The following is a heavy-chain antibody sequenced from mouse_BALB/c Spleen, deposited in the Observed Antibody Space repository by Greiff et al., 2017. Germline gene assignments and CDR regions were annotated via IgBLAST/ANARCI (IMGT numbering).Heavy chain of an antibody. D-gene: IGHD6-5*01. V-gene: IGHV1-7*01. J-gene: IGHJ2*01. Sequence: QVQLQQSGAELAKPGASVKMSCKASGYTFTSYWMHWVKQRPGQGLEWIGYINPSTGYTEYNQKFKDKATLTADKSSSPAYMQLSSLTSEDSAVYYCARMRGLFDYWGQGTTLTVSS. CDR1: GYTFTSYW. CDR3: ARMRGLFDY. CDR2: INPSTGYT.